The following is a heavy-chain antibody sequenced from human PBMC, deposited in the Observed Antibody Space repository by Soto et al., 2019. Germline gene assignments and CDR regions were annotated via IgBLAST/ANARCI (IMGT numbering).Heavy chain of an antibody. CDR1: GGSISSSNW. Sequence: PSETLSLTCAVSGGSISSSNWWSWVRQPPGKGLEWIGEIYHSGSTNYNPSLKSRVTISVDKSKNQFSLKLSSVTAADTAVYYCARAPQEGYSGYDLTLWFDPWGQGTLVTVSS. D-gene: IGHD5-12*01. CDR3: ARAPQEGYSGYDLTLWFDP. J-gene: IGHJ5*02. V-gene: IGHV4-4*02. CDR2: IYHSGST.